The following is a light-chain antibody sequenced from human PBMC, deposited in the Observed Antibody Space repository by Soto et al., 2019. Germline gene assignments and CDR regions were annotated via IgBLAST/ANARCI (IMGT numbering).Light chain of an antibody. CDR2: DVS. V-gene: IGLV2-11*01. Sequence: QSALTQPRSVSGSPGQSVTISCTGTSSDVGGYNYVSWYQQHPGKAPKLMIYDVSKRPSGVPDRFSGSKSGITASLPISWLQAYYQPHYYCCSSAGSYTVLFVIGTKLT. CDR3: CSSAGSYTVL. CDR1: SSDVGGYNY. J-gene: IGLJ2*01.